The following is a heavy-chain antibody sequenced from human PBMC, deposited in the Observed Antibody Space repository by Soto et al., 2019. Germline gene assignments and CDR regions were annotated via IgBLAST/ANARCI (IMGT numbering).Heavy chain of an antibody. Sequence: SQTLSLTCAISGDSVSSNIAAWNWIRQSPSRGLEWLGRTYYRSKWYNDYAVSVKSRITINPDTSKNQFSLQLNSVTPEDTAVYYCARDGYYGSGGYYYYYGMDVWGQGTTVTVSS. V-gene: IGHV6-1*01. J-gene: IGHJ6*02. CDR2: TYYRSKWYN. CDR1: GDSVSSNIAA. D-gene: IGHD3-10*01. CDR3: ARDGYYGSGGYYYYYGMDV.